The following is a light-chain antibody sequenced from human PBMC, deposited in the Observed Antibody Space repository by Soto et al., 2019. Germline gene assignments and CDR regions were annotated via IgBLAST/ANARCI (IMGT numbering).Light chain of an antibody. CDR3: QQYNNWPPST. J-gene: IGKJ4*01. V-gene: IGKV3-15*01. CDR2: GAS. Sequence: EIVMTQSPATLSVSPGERATLSCRADQSIRSNLAWYQQKPGQAPRVLIYGASTRATGTPDRFSGSGSGTEFTLTISSLQSEDFAVYYCQQYNNWPPSTFGGGTKVEIK. CDR1: QSIRSN.